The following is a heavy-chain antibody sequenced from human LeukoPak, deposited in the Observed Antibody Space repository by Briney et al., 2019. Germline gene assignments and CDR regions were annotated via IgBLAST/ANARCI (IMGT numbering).Heavy chain of an antibody. CDR2: IRYDGSNK. CDR3: AREGRPPLYDAFDI. CDR1: GFTFSSYG. J-gene: IGHJ3*02. D-gene: IGHD3-10*01. V-gene: IGHV3-30*02. Sequence: GGSLRLSCAASGFTFSSYGMHWVRQAPGKGLEWVAFIRYDGSNKYYADSVKGRFTISRDNSKNTLYLQMNSLRAEDTAVYYCAREGRPPLYDAFDIWGQGTMVTVSS.